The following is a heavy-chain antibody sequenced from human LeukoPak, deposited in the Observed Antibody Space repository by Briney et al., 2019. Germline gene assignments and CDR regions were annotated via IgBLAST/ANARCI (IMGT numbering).Heavy chain of an antibody. CDR2: ISAYNGNT. J-gene: IGHJ4*02. CDR3: ARAYYDILTGYYLYFDY. D-gene: IGHD3-9*01. Sequence: ASVKVSCEASGYTFTSYGISWVRQAPGQGLEWMGWISAYNGNTNYAQKLQGRVTMTTDTSTSTAYMELRSLRSDDTAVYYCARAYYDILTGYYLYFDYWGQGTLVTVSS. CDR1: GYTFTSYG. V-gene: IGHV1-18*04.